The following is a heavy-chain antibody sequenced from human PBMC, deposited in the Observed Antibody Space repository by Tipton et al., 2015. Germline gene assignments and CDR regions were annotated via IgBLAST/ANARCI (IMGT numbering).Heavy chain of an antibody. V-gene: IGHV4-34*01. Sequence: TLSLTCTVSGGSFNDFYWSWIRQPPGKGLEWVGEINHVGDTNYNPSLKSRVTISVDTSKSRLSLTLTSVTAADTAVYYCARARGRHGGLFDSWGQGILVTVSS. CDR2: INHVGDT. CDR3: ARARGRHGGLFDS. J-gene: IGHJ4*02. CDR1: GGSFNDFY. D-gene: IGHD4-23*01.